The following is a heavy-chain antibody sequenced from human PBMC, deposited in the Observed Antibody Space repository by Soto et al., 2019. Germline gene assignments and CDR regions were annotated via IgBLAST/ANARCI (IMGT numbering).Heavy chain of an antibody. D-gene: IGHD6-13*01. Sequence: EVQLVESGGGLVQPGGSLRLSCAASGFTVSSNYMSWVRQAPGKGLEWVSVIYSGGNPYYVDSVKGRFTISRDNSKNTRYLQMKSLRAEDTAVYYCAGGGIAAAGLDVWGQGTTVTVSS. CDR1: GFTVSSNY. CDR3: AGGGIAAAGLDV. J-gene: IGHJ6*02. V-gene: IGHV3-66*01. CDR2: IYSGGNP.